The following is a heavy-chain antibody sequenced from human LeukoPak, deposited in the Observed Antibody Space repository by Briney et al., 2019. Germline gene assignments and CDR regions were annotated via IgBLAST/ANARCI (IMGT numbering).Heavy chain of an antibody. J-gene: IGHJ6*02. CDR1: GFTFSDYY. V-gene: IGHV3-11*01. D-gene: IGHD2-21*02. Sequence: GGSLRLTCAASGFTFSDYYMSWIRQAPGKGLEWVSYISSSGSTIYYADSVKGRFTISRDNAKNSLYLQMNSLRAEDTAVYYCASSYCGGDCYQSPYYYYGMDVWGQGTTVTVSS. CDR3: ASSYCGGDCYQSPYYYYGMDV. CDR2: ISSSGSTI.